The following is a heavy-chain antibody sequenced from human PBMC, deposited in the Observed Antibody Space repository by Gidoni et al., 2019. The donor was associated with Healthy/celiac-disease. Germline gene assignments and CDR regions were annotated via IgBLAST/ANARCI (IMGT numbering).Heavy chain of an antibody. Sequence: QLQLQESGPGLVKPSETLSLTCTVSGGSISSSSYYWGWIRQPPGKGLEWIGSIYYSGSTYYNPSLKSRVTISVDTSKNQFSLKLSSVTAADTAVYYCARDTLSYYDRVHWFDPWGQGTLVTVSS. CDR2: IYYSGST. J-gene: IGHJ5*02. V-gene: IGHV4-39*07. D-gene: IGHD3-22*01. CDR3: ARDTLSYYDRVHWFDP. CDR1: GGSISSSSYY.